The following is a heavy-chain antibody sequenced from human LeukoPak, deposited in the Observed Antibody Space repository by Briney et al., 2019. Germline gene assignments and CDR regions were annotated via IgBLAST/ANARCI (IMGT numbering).Heavy chain of an antibody. CDR2: FDPEDGET. CDR1: GCTLTELS. Sequence: ASVKVSCKVSGCTLTELSMHWVRQAPGKGLEWMGGFDPEDGETIYAQKFQGSVTMTEDKSTDTAYMELRSLRSEDTAVYYCVTNSGGYSGYYYYWGQGTLVTVSS. D-gene: IGHD3-22*01. CDR3: VTNSGGYSGYYYY. V-gene: IGHV1-24*01. J-gene: IGHJ4*02.